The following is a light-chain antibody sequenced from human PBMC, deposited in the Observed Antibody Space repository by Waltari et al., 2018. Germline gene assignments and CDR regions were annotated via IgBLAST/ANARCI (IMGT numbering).Light chain of an antibody. CDR1: NLARKS. Sequence: SYVLTQPPSVSVAPGETATVPCRGDNLARKSVNWFQSKPGQAPLLVLYADLDRPSGIPERFSGSNSGNTATLTISRVEGGDEADYYCQVWDGITDHWVFGGGTKLSVL. V-gene: IGLV3-21*02. J-gene: IGLJ3*02. CDR3: QVWDGITDHWV. CDR2: ADL.